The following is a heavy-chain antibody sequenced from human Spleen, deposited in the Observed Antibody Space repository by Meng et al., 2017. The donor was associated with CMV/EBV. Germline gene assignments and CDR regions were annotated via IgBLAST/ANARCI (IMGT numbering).Heavy chain of an antibody. CDR2: IYYSGST. CDR1: CGSISSGGYY. CDR3: ARDRSSGLELGY. D-gene: IGHD1-26*01. Sequence: TVSCGSISSGGYYWGWIRQHPGKGLEWIGYIYYSGSTYYNPSLKSRVTISVDTSKNQFSLTLSSVTAADTAVYYCARDRSSGLELGYWGQGTLVTVSS. J-gene: IGHJ4*02. V-gene: IGHV4-31*02.